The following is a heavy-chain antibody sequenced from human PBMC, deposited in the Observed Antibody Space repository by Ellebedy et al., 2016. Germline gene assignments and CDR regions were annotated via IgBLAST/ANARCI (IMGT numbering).Heavy chain of an antibody. Sequence: ASVKVSCKASGYTFTSYGISWVRQAPGQGLEWMGGIIPILGIANYAQKFQGRVTITADESTSTAYMELSSLRSEDTAVYYCARASIAVAAPGLDYWGQGTLVTVSS. D-gene: IGHD6-19*01. CDR1: GYTFTSYG. CDR2: IIPILGIA. CDR3: ARASIAVAAPGLDY. J-gene: IGHJ4*02. V-gene: IGHV1-69*10.